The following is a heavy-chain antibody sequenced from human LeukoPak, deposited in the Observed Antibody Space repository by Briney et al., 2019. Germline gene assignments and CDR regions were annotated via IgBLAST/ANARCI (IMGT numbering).Heavy chain of an antibody. V-gene: IGHV1-69*13. J-gene: IGHJ5*02. D-gene: IGHD3-22*01. CDR1: GGTFSSYA. Sequence: ASVKVSCKASGGTFSSYAISWVRQAPGQGLEWMGGIIPIFGTANYAQKFQGRVTITADESTSTAYMELSSLRSEDTAVYYCARAGKYYYDSSGYYPWGQGTLVTVSS. CDR2: IIPIFGTA. CDR3: ARAGKYYYDSSGYYP.